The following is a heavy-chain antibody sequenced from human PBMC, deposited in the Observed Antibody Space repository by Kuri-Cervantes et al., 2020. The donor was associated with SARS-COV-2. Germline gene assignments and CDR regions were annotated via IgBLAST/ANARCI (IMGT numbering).Heavy chain of an antibody. V-gene: IGHV4-39*01. J-gene: IGHJ5*02. CDR3: ARAERSSWYTLMFDP. Sequence: SETLSLTCTVSGGSISSSSYYWGWIRQPPGKGLEWIGSIYYSGSTYYNPSLKSRVTISVDTSKNQFSLQLNSVTPEDTAVYYCARAERSSWYTLMFDPWGQGTLVTVSS. CDR1: GGSISSSSYY. D-gene: IGHD6-13*01. CDR2: IYYSGST.